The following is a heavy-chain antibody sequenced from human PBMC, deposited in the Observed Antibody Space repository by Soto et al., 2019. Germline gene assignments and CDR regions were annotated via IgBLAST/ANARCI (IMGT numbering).Heavy chain of an antibody. J-gene: IGHJ6*02. Sequence: QVQLVEAGGGVVQPGRSLRLSCGASGFTFNSHGMHWVRQAPGKGMEWVAVISYEGSNNFYAESVKGRFTISRDNSKNTLYLQMNSLRREDTAVYYCARVAEYQLLSRDYFYGMDVWGQGTTVTVSS. CDR3: ARVAEYQLLSRDYFYGMDV. CDR2: ISYEGSNN. D-gene: IGHD2-2*01. CDR1: GFTFNSHG. V-gene: IGHV3-30*03.